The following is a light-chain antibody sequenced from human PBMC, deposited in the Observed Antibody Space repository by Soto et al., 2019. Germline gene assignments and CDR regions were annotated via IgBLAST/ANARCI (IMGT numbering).Light chain of an antibody. CDR2: YDD. V-gene: IGLV1-36*01. Sequence: QSVLTQPPSVSEAPRQRVTISCSGSTSSIGKNPVHWFQQLPGKAPRLLIYYDDLVPSGVSDRFSGSKSGSSASLAISGLQSDDEADYYCAAWDDSLNAYVFGTGTKVTVL. J-gene: IGLJ1*01. CDR1: TSSIGKNP. CDR3: AAWDDSLNAYV.